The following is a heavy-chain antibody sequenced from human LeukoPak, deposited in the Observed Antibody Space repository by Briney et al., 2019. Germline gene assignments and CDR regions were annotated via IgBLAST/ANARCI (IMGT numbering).Heavy chain of an antibody. Sequence: GGSLRLSCAASGFAVRTNYMSWVRQAPGKGLEWVSVIHDDGNTYYADSVRGRFTISRDTSKNTLYLQMNSLRAEDTAVYYCARERNTIVTTSYYFDYWGQGTLVTVSS. CDR2: IHDDGNT. J-gene: IGHJ4*02. V-gene: IGHV3-53*01. CDR3: ARERNTIVTTSYYFDY. CDR1: GFAVRTNY. D-gene: IGHD5-12*01.